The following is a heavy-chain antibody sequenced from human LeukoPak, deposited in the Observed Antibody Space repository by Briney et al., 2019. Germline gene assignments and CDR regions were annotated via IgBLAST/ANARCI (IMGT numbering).Heavy chain of an antibody. D-gene: IGHD3-10*01. J-gene: IGHJ3*02. CDR3: ARASVKLDAFDI. CDR2: IYYSGST. Sequence: SETLSLTCTVSGGSISSYYWSWIRQPPGKGLEWIGYIYYSGSTNYNPSLKSRVTISVDTSKNQFSLKLSSVTAADTALYYCARASVKLDAFDIWDQGTMVTVSS. CDR1: GGSISSYY. V-gene: IGHV4-59*01.